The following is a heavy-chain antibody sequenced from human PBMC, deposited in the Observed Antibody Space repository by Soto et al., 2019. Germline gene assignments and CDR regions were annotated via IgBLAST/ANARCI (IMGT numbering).Heavy chain of an antibody. V-gene: IGHV3-7*01. CDR2: INQDGSEK. D-gene: IGHD6-13*01. Sequence: GGSLRLSCAASGFTLSSYWMSWVRQAPGKGLEWVANINQDGSEKYFVDSVKGRFTISRGCAKNSVYLQMNSLRAEDTAVYYCARAIAAAGSYWGQGTLVTAPQ. J-gene: IGHJ4*02. CDR3: ARAIAAAGSY. CDR1: GFTLSSYW.